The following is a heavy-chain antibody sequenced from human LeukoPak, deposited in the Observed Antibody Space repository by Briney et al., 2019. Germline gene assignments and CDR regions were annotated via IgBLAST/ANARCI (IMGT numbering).Heavy chain of an antibody. CDR3: ARVNLRYFDF. D-gene: IGHD4-23*01. CDR2: ISSTGRTI. Sequence: PGGSLRLSCTASGFSFSDYYMGWIRQAPGKGLEWVSYISSTGRTIYSADSVKGRITVSRDNAKNSLFLQMNSLRAEDTAMYYCARVNLRYFDFWGRGTLVTVSS. CDR1: GFSFSDYY. V-gene: IGHV3-11*01. J-gene: IGHJ2*01.